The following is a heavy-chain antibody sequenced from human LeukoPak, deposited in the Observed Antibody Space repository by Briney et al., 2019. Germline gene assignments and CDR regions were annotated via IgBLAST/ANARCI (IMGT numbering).Heavy chain of an antibody. D-gene: IGHD5-18*01. J-gene: IGHJ3*02. CDR1: GFTFDDYA. Sequence: GGSLRLSCAASGFTFDDYAMHWVRQAPGKGLEWVSGISWNSGSIGYADSVKGRFTISRDNAKNSLYLQMNSLRAEDTALHYCAKAYVDTAMVDAFDIWGQGTMVTVSS. CDR2: ISWNSGSI. V-gene: IGHV3-9*01. CDR3: AKAYVDTAMVDAFDI.